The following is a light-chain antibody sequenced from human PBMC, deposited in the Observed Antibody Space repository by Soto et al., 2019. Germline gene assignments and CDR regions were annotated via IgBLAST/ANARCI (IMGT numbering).Light chain of an antibody. CDR1: SSDVGGYNY. V-gene: IGLV2-14*01. CDR3: RSYTSRSLYV. Sequence: QSALTQPASVSGSPGQSITISCTGTSSDVGGYNYVSWYQQLPGKAPKLMIYDVSDRPSGVSNLFSCSKSGTTASLTISGLPAEDEADYYCRSYTSRSLYVFGTGTKVTVL. CDR2: DVS. J-gene: IGLJ1*01.